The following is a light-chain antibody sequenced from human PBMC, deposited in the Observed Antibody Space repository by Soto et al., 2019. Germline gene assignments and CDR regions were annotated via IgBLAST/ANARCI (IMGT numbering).Light chain of an antibody. J-gene: IGKJ2*01. CDR1: QRVSSSY. V-gene: IGKV3-20*01. Sequence: ETVLTQSPGTLSLSPGERATLSCRTSQRVSSSYLAWYQQKPGQAPRLLIYGASSRATGIPDRFSGSGSGTDFTLTISRLEPEDFAVCYCQQYGSSAMYTFGQGTKLEIK. CDR2: GAS. CDR3: QQYGSSAMYT.